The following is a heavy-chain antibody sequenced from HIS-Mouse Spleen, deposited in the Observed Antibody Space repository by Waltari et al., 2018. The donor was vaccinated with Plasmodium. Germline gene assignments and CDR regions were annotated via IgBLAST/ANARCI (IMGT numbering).Heavy chain of an antibody. V-gene: IGHV4-34*01. CDR2: INHSGST. Sequence: QVQLQQWGAGLLKPSETLSLTCAVYGGSFSGYYWSWIRQPPGKGLVWIGEINHSGSTNYKPSLKSRVTISADTSKNQFSLKLSSGTAADTAVYYCARGPGYSSGWYYFDYWGQGTLVTVSS. J-gene: IGHJ4*02. CDR3: ARGPGYSSGWYYFDY. CDR1: GGSFSGYY. D-gene: IGHD6-19*01.